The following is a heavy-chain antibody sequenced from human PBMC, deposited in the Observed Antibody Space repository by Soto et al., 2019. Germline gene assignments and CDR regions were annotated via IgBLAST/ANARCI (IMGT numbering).Heavy chain of an antibody. J-gene: IGHJ5*02. CDR1: GGSISYNSYY. CDR2: IFYTGTT. Sequence: SETLSLTCSVSGGSISYNSYYWGWIRQPPGKGLEWVGGIFYTGTTYYSPSLKDRVTISVDTSKNSFSLNLTSVTAADTAVYFCAKLVVVAPVANAWGQGTLVTVSS. CDR3: AKLVVVAPVANA. V-gene: IGHV4-39*02. D-gene: IGHD2-2*01.